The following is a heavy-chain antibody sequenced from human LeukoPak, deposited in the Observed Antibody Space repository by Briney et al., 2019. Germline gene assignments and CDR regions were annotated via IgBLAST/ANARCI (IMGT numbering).Heavy chain of an antibody. D-gene: IGHD2-15*01. J-gene: IGHJ4*02. CDR1: GYTFTSYG. Sequence: ASVKVSCKTSGYTFTSYGITWVRQAPGQGLEWMGWVSAYADNTNYVQKIQGRVTMTTDTSTSTAYMGLRSLRSDDTAVYYCARDCIGCHGFDYWGQGTLVTVSS. V-gene: IGHV1-18*01. CDR3: ARDCIGCHGFDY. CDR2: VSAYADNT.